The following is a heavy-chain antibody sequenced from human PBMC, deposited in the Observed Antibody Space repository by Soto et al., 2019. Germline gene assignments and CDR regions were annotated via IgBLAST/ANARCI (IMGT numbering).Heavy chain of an antibody. V-gene: IGHV1-18*01. CDR1: GYSFHNSG. CDR3: SKNGTTWFAS. J-gene: IGHJ5*01. Sequence: QVQLVQSGPELKKPGASVKVSCKTSGYSFHNSGISWVRQAPGQGLEWMGWISVLNGYAHYGQKFQGRVIMTADTFTSTAYMVLRGLRSDDTAMYYCSKNGTTWFASWGQGTPVTVSS. CDR2: ISVLNGYA. D-gene: IGHD1-1*01.